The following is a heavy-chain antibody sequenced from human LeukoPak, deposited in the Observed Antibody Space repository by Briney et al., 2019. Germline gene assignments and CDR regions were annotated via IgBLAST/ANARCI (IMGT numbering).Heavy chain of an antibody. D-gene: IGHD6-13*01. CDR1: DGSISSSSYY. CDR3: ARLAPRDSCWSSAFDI. J-gene: IGHJ3*02. CDR2: IYYSGST. Sequence: PSETLSLTCTVSDGSISSSSYYWGWIRQPPGKGLEWIGSIYYSGSTYYNPSLKSRVTISVDTSKNQFSLKLSSVTAADTAVYYCARLAPRDSCWSSAFDIWGQGTMVTVSS. V-gene: IGHV4-39*01.